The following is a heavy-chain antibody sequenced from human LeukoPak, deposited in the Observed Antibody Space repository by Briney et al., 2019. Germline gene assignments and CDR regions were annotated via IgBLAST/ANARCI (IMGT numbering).Heavy chain of an antibody. J-gene: IGHJ6*02. V-gene: IGHV3-23*01. Sequence: GGSLRLSCAASGFTFSSYAMSWVRQAPGKGLEWVSAISGSGGSTYYADSVKGRFTISRDNSKNALYLQMNSLRAEDTAVYYCVKDLIAAAGRGYYGMDVRGQGTTVTVSS. CDR3: VKDLIAAAGRGYYGMDV. D-gene: IGHD6-13*01. CDR2: ISGSGGST. CDR1: GFTFSSYA.